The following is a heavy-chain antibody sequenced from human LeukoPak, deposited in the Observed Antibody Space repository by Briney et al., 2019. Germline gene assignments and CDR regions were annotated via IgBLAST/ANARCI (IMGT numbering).Heavy chain of an antibody. J-gene: IGHJ4*02. V-gene: IGHV1-69*06. CDR3: AIVGAIRGLFDY. Sequence: SVKVSCKASGGTFSSYAISWVRQAPGQGLEWMGGIIPIFGTANYAQKFQGRVTITADKSTSTAYMELSSLRSDDTAVYYCAIVGAIRGLFDYWGKGTLVPVSS. CDR2: IIPIFGTA. D-gene: IGHD1-26*01. CDR1: GGTFSSYA.